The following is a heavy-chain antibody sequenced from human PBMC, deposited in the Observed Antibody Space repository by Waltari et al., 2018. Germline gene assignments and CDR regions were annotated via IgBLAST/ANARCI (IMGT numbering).Heavy chain of an antibody. Sequence: QLQLQESGPGLVNPSETLSLTCTVSGASINRDNYYWAWIRRPPGKGLEWIGSIYYRGTTYYSPSLNSRVTISIDTSRKQFSLKLTSVTAADTATYYCASYDIWNGYYLDWWGQGTLVTVSS. D-gene: IGHD3-3*01. CDR2: IYYRGTT. CDR1: GASINRDNYY. J-gene: IGHJ4*02. CDR3: ASYDIWNGYYLDW. V-gene: IGHV4-39*01.